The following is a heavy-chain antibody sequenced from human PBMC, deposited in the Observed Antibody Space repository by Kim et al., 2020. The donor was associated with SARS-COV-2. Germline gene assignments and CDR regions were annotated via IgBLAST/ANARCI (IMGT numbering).Heavy chain of an antibody. D-gene: IGHD3-16*02. J-gene: IGHJ3*02. CDR1: GGSFSGYY. V-gene: IGHV4-34*01. Sequence: SETLSLTCAVYGGSFSGYYWSWIRQPPGKGLEWIGEINHSGSTNYNPSLKSRVTISVDTSKNQFSLKLSSVTAADTAVYYCARSIDLGVWGSYRPRNAFDIWGQGTMVTVSS. CDR3: ARSIDLGVWGSYRPRNAFDI. CDR2: INHSGST.